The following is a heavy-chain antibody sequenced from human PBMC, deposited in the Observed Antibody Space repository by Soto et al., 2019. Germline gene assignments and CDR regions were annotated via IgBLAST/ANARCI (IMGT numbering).Heavy chain of an antibody. V-gene: IGHV4-61*01. Sequence: SETLSLTCTVSGGSVSSGSYYWSWIRQPPGKGLEWIGYIYYSGSTNYNPSLKSRVTISVDTSKNQFSLKLSSVTAADTAVYYCARVPLRLFGELLYFDYWGQGTPVTVSS. CDR3: ARVPLRLFGELLYFDY. CDR1: GGSVSSGSYY. J-gene: IGHJ4*02. D-gene: IGHD3-10*01. CDR2: IYYSGST.